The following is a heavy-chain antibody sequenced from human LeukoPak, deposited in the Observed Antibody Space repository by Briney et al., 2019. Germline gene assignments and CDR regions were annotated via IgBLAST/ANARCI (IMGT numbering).Heavy chain of an antibody. D-gene: IGHD3-22*01. CDR3: ARGSYYGSSGYYLTTTTKFDY. J-gene: IGHJ4*02. CDR2: ISYDGSNK. CDR1: GFTFSSYA. V-gene: IGHV3-30*04. Sequence: PGGSLRLSCAASGFTFSSYAMHWVRQAPGKGLEWVAVISYDGSNKYYADSVKGRFTISRDNSKNTLYLQMNSLRAEDTAVYYCARGSYYGSSGYYLTTTTKFDYWGQGTLVTVSS.